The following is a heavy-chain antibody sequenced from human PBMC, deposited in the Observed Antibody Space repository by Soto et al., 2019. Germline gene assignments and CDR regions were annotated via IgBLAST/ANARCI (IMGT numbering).Heavy chain of an antibody. Sequence: QVQLVESGGGVVQPGRSLRLSCVASGLTFRSYAMHWVRQAPGKGLEWVGVIWYDGSNKYYGDSVKGRFTISRDNSKNMLYLQMNSLRAEDTAVYFCARARSNWFDPWGQGTLVTVSS. J-gene: IGHJ5*02. CDR1: GLTFRSYA. CDR2: IWYDGSNK. CDR3: ARARSNWFDP. V-gene: IGHV3-33*01.